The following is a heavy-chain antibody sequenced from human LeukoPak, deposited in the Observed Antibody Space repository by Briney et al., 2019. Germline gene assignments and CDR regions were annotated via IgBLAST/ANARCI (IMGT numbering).Heavy chain of an antibody. Sequence: ALETLSLTCTVSGGSSSSYYWSWSRQPPGKGLEWIGYIYYSGSTNYNPSPKSRVTISVDTSKNQFSLKLTSVTAADTAVYYCARVSGYDWESFYDYWGQGTLVTVSS. CDR3: ARVSGYDWESFYDY. J-gene: IGHJ4*02. CDR2: IYYSGST. D-gene: IGHD5-12*01. CDR1: GGSSSSYY. V-gene: IGHV4-59*01.